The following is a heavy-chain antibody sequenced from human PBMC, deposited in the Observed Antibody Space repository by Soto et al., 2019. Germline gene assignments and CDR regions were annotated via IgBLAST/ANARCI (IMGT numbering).Heavy chain of an antibody. J-gene: IGHJ4*02. CDR3: TRDRSGTMLF. CDR1: GFTFSNYW. CDR2: MNQDGSER. V-gene: IGHV3-7*01. D-gene: IGHD1-7*01. Sequence: EVQLVESGGGLVQPGGSLRLSCAASGFTFSNYWMSWVRQAPGEGLEWVANMNQDGSERYYVDSVKGRFTISRNNAKNSLFLQMDSLSAEDTAIYYCTRDRSGTMLFWGQGTLVTVSS.